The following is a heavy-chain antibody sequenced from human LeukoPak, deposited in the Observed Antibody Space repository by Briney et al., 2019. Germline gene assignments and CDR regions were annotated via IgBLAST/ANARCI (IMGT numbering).Heavy chain of an antibody. CDR1: GGSISSSSYY. V-gene: IGHV4-39*07. J-gene: IGHJ4*02. D-gene: IGHD3-22*01. CDR2: IYYSGST. CDR3: ARGPTYCYDSSGYYFDY. Sequence: PSETLSLTCTVSGGSISSSSYYWGWIRQPPGKGLEWIGSIYYSGSTYYNPSLKSRVTISVDTSKNQFSLKLSSVTAADTAVYYCARGPTYCYDSSGYYFDYWGQGTLVTVSS.